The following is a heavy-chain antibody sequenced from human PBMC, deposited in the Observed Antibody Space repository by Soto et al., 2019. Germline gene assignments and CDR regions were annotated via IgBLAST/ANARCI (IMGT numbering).Heavy chain of an antibody. Sequence: PWWSLRLSCAASGFTFSSYSMNWFRQAPGKGLEWVSSISSSSSYIYYADSVKGRFTISRDNAKNSLYLQMNSLRAEDTAVYYCARGHSSTRSWFDPWGQGTLVTVSS. CDR1: GFTFSSYS. J-gene: IGHJ5*02. CDR3: ARGHSSTRSWFDP. CDR2: ISSSSSYI. V-gene: IGHV3-21*01. D-gene: IGHD6-13*01.